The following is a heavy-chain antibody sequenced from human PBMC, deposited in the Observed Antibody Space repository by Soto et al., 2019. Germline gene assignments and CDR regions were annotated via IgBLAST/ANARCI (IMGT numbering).Heavy chain of an antibody. CDR3: AREANCSGGSCSSSFWFDP. V-gene: IGHV4-38-2*02. D-gene: IGHD2-15*01. CDR1: GHSISSGFYY. CDR2: IYHSGST. J-gene: IGHJ5*02. Sequence: SETLSLTCAVSGHSISSGFYYWGWIRQPPGKGLEWIGSIYHSGSTYYNPSLKSRVTMSVDTSKNQFSLKLSSVTAADTAVYYCAREANCSGGSCSSSFWFDPWGRGTQVTVSS.